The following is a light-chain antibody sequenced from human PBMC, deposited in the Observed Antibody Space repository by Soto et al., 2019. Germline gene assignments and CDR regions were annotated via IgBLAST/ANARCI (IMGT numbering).Light chain of an antibody. CDR2: DVS. J-gene: IGLJ2*01. CDR1: SSDVGGYNY. Sequence: QSALTQPASVSGSPGQSITISCTGTSSDVGGYNYVSWYQHHPGKAPKVMIYDVSNRPSGVSNRFSGSKSGNTAFLTISGLQAEDEADYYCSSYPSSITVVFGGGTQLTVL. CDR3: SSYPSSITVV. V-gene: IGLV2-14*03.